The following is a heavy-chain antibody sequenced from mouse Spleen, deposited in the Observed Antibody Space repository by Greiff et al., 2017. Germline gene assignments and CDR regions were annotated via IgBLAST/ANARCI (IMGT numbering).Heavy chain of an antibody. Sequence: EVMLVESGGGLVKPGGSLKLSCAASGFTFSDYYMYWVRQTPEKRLEWVATISDGGSYTYYPDSVKGRFTISRDNAKNNLYLQMSSLKSEDTAMYYCARALYDYDALFAYWGQGTLVTVSA. J-gene: IGHJ3*01. CDR1: GFTFSDYY. CDR2: ISDGGSYT. D-gene: IGHD2-4*01. CDR3: ARALYDYDALFAY. V-gene: IGHV5-4*02.